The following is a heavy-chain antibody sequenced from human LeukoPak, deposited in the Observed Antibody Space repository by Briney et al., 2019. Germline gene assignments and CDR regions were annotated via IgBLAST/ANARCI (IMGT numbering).Heavy chain of an antibody. CDR3: ARGGYTYGPGL. D-gene: IGHD5-18*01. CDR2: ISSSGSTI. V-gene: IGHV3-48*03. J-gene: IGHJ4*02. Sequence: GGSLRLSCAASGFTFSSYEMNWVRQAPGKGLEWVSYISSSGSTIYYADSVKGRFTISRDNSNSMVFLQMDSLTADDTALYFCARGGYTYGPGLWGQGTLVTVSS. CDR1: GFTFSSYE.